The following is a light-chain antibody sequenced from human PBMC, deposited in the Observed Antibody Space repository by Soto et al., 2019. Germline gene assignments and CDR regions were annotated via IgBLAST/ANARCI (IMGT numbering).Light chain of an antibody. CDR3: QQYIDWPPYT. Sequence: EIVMTQSPAALSLSPGERATLSCRASQTVSRSLAWYQQKPRQAPRLLIYAASTRATGIPDRFSGSGSGTDFTLTISGLQSEDFAVYYCQQYIDWPPYTFGQGTKLEIK. CDR1: QTVSRS. V-gene: IGKV3D-15*01. J-gene: IGKJ2*01. CDR2: AAS.